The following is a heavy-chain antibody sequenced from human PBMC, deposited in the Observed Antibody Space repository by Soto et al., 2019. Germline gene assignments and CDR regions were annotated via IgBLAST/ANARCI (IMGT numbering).Heavy chain of an antibody. D-gene: IGHD3-22*01. Sequence: QVQLVESGGGVVQPGRSLRLSCAASGFTFRSYGMHWVRQAPGKGLEWVAVISYDGSNKYYADPVKGRFTISRDNSKNTLYLQMNSLRAEDTAVYYSAKDGHYDSSGYYYDFDYWGQGTLVTVSS. J-gene: IGHJ4*02. V-gene: IGHV3-30*18. CDR2: ISYDGSNK. CDR1: GFTFRSYG. CDR3: AKDGHYDSSGYYYDFDY.